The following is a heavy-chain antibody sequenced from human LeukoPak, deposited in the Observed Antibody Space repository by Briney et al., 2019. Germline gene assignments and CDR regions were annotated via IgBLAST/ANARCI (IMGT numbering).Heavy chain of an antibody. CDR2: ITISGNFI. Sequence: GGSLRLSCAASGFSLSSYSMNWVRQAPGKGLEWVSSITISGNFIYYADSVKGRFTISRDNAKNSLYLQMNSLRAEDTAVYFCARDGHGDGILTGYSYFGMDVWGQGTTVTVSS. V-gene: IGHV3-21*01. D-gene: IGHD3-9*01. CDR1: GFSLSSYS. J-gene: IGHJ6*02. CDR3: ARDGHGDGILTGYSYFGMDV.